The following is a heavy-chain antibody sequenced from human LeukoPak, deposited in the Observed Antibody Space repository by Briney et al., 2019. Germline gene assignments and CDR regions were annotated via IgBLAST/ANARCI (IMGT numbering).Heavy chain of an antibody. J-gene: IGHJ4*02. Sequence: SETLSLTCTVSGGSISSSSYYWGWIRQPPGKGLEWIGSIYYSGSTYYNPSLKSRVTISVDTSKNQFSLKLSSVTAADTAVYYCARHEFYFDYWGQGTLVTVSS. D-gene: IGHD3-10*01. CDR1: GGSISSSSYY. CDR2: IYYSGST. V-gene: IGHV4-39*01. CDR3: ARHEFYFDY.